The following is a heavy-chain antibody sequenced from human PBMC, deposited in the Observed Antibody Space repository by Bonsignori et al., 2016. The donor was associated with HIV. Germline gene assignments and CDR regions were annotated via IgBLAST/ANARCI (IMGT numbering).Heavy chain of an antibody. CDR3: ARVGGSGSYYSFFWVKSQFDY. CDR2: INHSGST. J-gene: IGHJ4*02. D-gene: IGHD3-10*01. V-gene: IGHV4-34*01. CDR1: GGSFSGYY. Sequence: SETLSLTCAVYGGSFSGYYWSWIRQPPGKGLEWIGEINHSGSTNYNPSLKSRVTISVDTSKNQFSLKLSSVTAADTAVYYCARVGGSGSYYSFFWVKSQFDYWGQGTLVTVSS.